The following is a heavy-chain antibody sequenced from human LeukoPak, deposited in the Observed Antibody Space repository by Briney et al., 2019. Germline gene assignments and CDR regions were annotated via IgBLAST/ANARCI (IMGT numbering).Heavy chain of an antibody. CDR3: AREGVGATNWFDP. V-gene: IGHV3-53*01. D-gene: IGHD1-26*01. Sequence: GGSLRLSCAASGFTVSSNYMSWVRQAPGKGLEWVSVIYSGGSTYYADSVKGRFTISRDNSKNTLYLQMNSLRAEDTAVYYCAREGVGATNWFDPWGQGTLVTVSS. CDR2: IYSGGST. J-gene: IGHJ5*02. CDR1: GFTVSSNY.